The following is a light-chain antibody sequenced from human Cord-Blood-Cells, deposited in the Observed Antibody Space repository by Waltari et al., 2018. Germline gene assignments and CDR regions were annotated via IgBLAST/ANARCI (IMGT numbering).Light chain of an antibody. CDR2: AAS. V-gene: IGKV1-9*01. CDR3: QHLNSYPLT. CDR1: QGISSY. J-gene: IGKJ4*01. Sequence: IQLTQSPSFLSASVGDRVTITCRASQGISSYLAWYQQKPGKPPNLLSYAASTLQSGVPSRFSGSGSGTEFTLTISSLQPEDFATYYCQHLNSYPLTFGGGTKVEIK.